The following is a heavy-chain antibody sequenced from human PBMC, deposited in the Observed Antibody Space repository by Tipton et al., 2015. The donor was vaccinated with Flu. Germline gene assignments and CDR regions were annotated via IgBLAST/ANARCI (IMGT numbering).Heavy chain of an antibody. CDR2: ISSSGATI. J-gene: IGHJ5*02. CDR3: ARAGSVVEPARKNWFDP. Sequence: QLVQSGGGLVRPGGSLRLSCAASGFIFSDYYMSWIRQAPGKGLEWISYISSSGATIYYADSVKGRFTISRDNAKNSLYLQMNSLRVEDTAVYYCARAGSVVEPARKNWFDPWGQGTLVTVSS. CDR1: GFIFSDYY. V-gene: IGHV3-11*01. D-gene: IGHD2-15*01.